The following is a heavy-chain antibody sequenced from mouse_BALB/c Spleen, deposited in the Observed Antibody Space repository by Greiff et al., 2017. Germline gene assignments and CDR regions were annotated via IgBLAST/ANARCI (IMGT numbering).Heavy chain of an antibody. CDR1: GFNIKDTY. D-gene: IGHD2-3*01. Sequence: EVQLQQSGAELVKPGASVKLSCTASGFNIKDTYMHWVKQRPEQGLEWIGRIDPANGNTKYDPKFQGKATITADTSSNTAYLQLSSLTSEDTAVYYCARSIYDGYYGAMDYWGQGTSVTVSS. V-gene: IGHV14-3*02. J-gene: IGHJ4*01. CDR2: IDPANGNT. CDR3: ARSIYDGYYGAMDY.